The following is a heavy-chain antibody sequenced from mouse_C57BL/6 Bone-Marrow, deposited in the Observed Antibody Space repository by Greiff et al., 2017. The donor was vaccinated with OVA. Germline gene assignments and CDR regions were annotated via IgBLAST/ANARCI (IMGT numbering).Heavy chain of an antibody. CDR3: ARGMDY. CDR2: INPYNGGT. J-gene: IGHJ4*01. V-gene: IGHV1-19*01. Sequence: VQLKESGPVLVKPGASVKMSCKASGYTFTDYYMNWVKQSHGKSLEWIGVINPYNGGTSYNQKFKGKATLTVDKSSSTAYMELNSLTSEDSAFYYCARGMDYWGQGTSVTVSS. CDR1: GYTFTDYY.